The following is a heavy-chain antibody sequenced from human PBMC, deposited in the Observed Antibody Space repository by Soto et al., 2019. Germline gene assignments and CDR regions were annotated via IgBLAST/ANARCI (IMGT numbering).Heavy chain of an antibody. CDR1: GVSFSDYY. CDR2: INHSGST. J-gene: IGHJ5*02. V-gene: IGHV4-34*01. Sequence: KPSETLSLTCAVYGVSFSDYYWSWIRQPPGKGLEWIGEINHSGSTNYNQSLKSRVTISVDASKNQFSLKLSSVTAADTAVYYCAGFFGYRYGRVDPWGQGTLVTVSS. D-gene: IGHD5-18*01. CDR3: AGFFGYRYGRVDP.